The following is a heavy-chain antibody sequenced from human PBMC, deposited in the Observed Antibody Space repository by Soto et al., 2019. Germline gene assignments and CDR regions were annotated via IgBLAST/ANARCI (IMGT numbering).Heavy chain of an antibody. D-gene: IGHD2-8*01. CDR3: ARVSMVYAIIDWFDP. V-gene: IGHV3-30-3*01. CDR1: GFTFSSYA. CDR2: ISYDGSNK. Sequence: PGGSLRLSCAASGFTFSSYAMHWVRQAPGKGLEWVAVISYDGSNKYYADSVKGRFTISRDNSKNTLYLQMNSLRAEDTAVYYCARVSMVYAIIDWFDPWGQGTLVTVSS. J-gene: IGHJ5*02.